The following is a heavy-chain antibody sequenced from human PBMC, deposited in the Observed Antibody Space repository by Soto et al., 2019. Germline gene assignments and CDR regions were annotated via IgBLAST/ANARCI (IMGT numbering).Heavy chain of an antibody. Sequence: HLQLQESGSGLVKPPQTLSLTCAVSGDSISNGGYSWNWIRQPPGKGLEWIGYIYHSGGTDFNPSLNSRVTITVDSSNNQFSLKLRSVTAADTAVYYCARDSRSGYYLEYWGQGTLITVSS. J-gene: IGHJ4*02. CDR2: IYHSGGT. CDR1: GDSISNGGYS. CDR3: ARDSRSGYYLEY. V-gene: IGHV4-30-2*01. D-gene: IGHD3-22*01.